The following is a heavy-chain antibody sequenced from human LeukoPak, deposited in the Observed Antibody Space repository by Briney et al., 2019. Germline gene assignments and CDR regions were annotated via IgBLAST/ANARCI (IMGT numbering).Heavy chain of an antibody. CDR3: ARGVLGYCTSTSCYYFDY. CDR2: ISSSGSTI. Sequence: HPGGSLRLSCAASGFTFSSYEMNWVRQAPGKGLEWVSYISSSGSTIYYADSVKGRFTISRDNSKNTLYLQMNSLRAEDTAVYYCARGVLGYCTSTSCYYFDYWGQGTLVTVSS. J-gene: IGHJ4*02. V-gene: IGHV3-48*03. CDR1: GFTFSSYE. D-gene: IGHD2-2*01.